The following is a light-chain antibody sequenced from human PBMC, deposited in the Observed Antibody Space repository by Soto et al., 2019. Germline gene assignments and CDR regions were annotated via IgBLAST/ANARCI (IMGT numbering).Light chain of an antibody. J-gene: IGKJ4*01. CDR1: QPISSW. Sequence: IQMTQSPSSVSASVGDRVTITCRASQPISSWLAWYQQKPGQPPNLLIYSASTLRSWVPSRFSGSESGTLFTLTITILQPEDFAPYYCQQASSFPLTFGGGTKVEV. CDR2: SAS. CDR3: QQASSFPLT. V-gene: IGKV1-12*01.